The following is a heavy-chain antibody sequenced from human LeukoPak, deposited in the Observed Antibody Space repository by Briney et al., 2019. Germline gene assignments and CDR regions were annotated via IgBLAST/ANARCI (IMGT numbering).Heavy chain of an antibody. J-gene: IGHJ5*01. CDR3: AKEVRPNDS. Sequence: GGSLRLSCAASGFTFSSYGMHWVRQAPGRGLEWVSSIAIIAESTYYADSVKGRFTISRDNSKNTVYLQMDSLRAEDTAVYYCAKEVRPNDSWGQGTLVTVSS. D-gene: IGHD2-2*01. CDR1: GFTFSSYG. CDR2: IAIIAEST. V-gene: IGHV3-23*01.